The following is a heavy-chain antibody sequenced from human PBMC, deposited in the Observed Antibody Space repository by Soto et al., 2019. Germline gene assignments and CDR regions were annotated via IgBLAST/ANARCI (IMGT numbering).Heavy chain of an antibody. CDR2: ISGSGGST. D-gene: IGHD6-6*01. J-gene: IGHJ4*02. CDR3: AKDLDRYSSSSGEFDY. CDR1: GFTFSSYA. Sequence: GGSLRLSCEASGFTFSSYAMSWVRQAPGKGLEWVSAISGSGGSTYYADSVKGRFTISRDNSKNTLYLQMNSLRAEDTAVYYCAKDLDRYSSSSGEFDYWGQGTLVTVSS. V-gene: IGHV3-23*01.